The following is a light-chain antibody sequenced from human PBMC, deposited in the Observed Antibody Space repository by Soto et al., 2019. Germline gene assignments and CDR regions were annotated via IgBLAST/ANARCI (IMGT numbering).Light chain of an antibody. Sequence: QSALTQPASVSGSPGQSITISCTGSNSDIGGYNYVSWYQQHSGKAPKLLIYDVTYRPSGISDRFSGSKSGNTASLTISGLQPDDEADYYCSSYGASSTLFGGGTKLTVL. CDR1: NSDIGGYNY. J-gene: IGLJ2*01. V-gene: IGLV2-14*03. CDR2: DVT. CDR3: SSYGASSTL.